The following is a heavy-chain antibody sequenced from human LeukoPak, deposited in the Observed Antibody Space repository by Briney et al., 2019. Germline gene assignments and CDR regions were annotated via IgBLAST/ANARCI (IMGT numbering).Heavy chain of an antibody. Sequence: SETLSLTCTVSGGSISSSSYYWGWIRQPPGKGLEWIGSIYHSGSTNYNPSLKSRVTISVDKSKNQFSLKLSSVTAADTAVYYCARWGHCSGGSCSGAHWFDPWGQGTLVTVSS. D-gene: IGHD2-15*01. CDR2: IYHSGST. J-gene: IGHJ5*02. V-gene: IGHV4-39*07. CDR3: ARWGHCSGGSCSGAHWFDP. CDR1: GGSISSSSYY.